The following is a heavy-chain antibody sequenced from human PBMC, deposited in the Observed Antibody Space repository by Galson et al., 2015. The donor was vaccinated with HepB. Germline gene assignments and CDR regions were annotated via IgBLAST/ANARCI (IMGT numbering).Heavy chain of an antibody. V-gene: IGHV1-69*13. Sequence: SVKVSCKASGGTFSSYAISWVRQAPGQGLEWMGGIIPIFGTANYAQKFQGRVTITADESTSTAYMELSSLRSEDTAVYYCARWAPYCSGGSCYSLDYWGQGTLVTVSS. CDR2: IIPIFGTA. J-gene: IGHJ4*02. D-gene: IGHD2-15*01. CDR1: GGTFSSYA. CDR3: ARWAPYCSGGSCYSLDY.